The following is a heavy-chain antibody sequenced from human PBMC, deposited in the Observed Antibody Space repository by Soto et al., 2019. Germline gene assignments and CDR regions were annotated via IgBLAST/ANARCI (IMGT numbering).Heavy chain of an antibody. V-gene: IGHV3-30-3*01. J-gene: IGHJ4*02. CDR1: GFTFSSYA. D-gene: IGHD3-22*01. CDR2: ISYDGSNK. Sequence: QVQLVESGGGVVQPGRSLRLSCAASGFTFSSYAMHWVRQAPGKGLEWVAVISYDGSNKYYADSVKGRFTISRDNSKNTLYLQMNSLRAEDTAVYYCAREGDSSGAVDYWGQGTLVTVSS. CDR3: AREGDSSGAVDY.